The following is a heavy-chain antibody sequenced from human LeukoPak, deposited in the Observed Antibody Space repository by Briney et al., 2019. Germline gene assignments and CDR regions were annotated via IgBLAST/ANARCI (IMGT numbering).Heavy chain of an antibody. D-gene: IGHD3-10*01. CDR2: ISSGGSTT. CDR1: GFTFSDYY. Sequence: GSLRLSCAASGFTFSDYYMSWIRQAPGKGLEWVSYISSGGSTTYYADSVKGRFTISRDNSKNTLYLQMNSLRAEDTAVYYCGSITMVRGVLPNWGQGTLVTVSS. V-gene: IGHV3-11*01. J-gene: IGHJ4*02. CDR3: GSITMVRGVLPN.